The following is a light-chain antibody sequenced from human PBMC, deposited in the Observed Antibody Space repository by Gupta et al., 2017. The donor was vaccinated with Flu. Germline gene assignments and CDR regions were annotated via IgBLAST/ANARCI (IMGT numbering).Light chain of an antibody. CDR2: YDD. J-gene: IGLJ1*01. CDR1: SSNIGNNA. Sequence: QSVLTQPPSVSAAPRQRVTSSCSGSSSNIGNNAVNWYQQLPGKAPKLLIYYDDLLPSGVSDRFSGSKSGTSASLAISGLQSEDEADYYCAAWDDSLNVYVFGTGTKVTVL. V-gene: IGLV1-36*01. CDR3: AAWDDSLNVYV.